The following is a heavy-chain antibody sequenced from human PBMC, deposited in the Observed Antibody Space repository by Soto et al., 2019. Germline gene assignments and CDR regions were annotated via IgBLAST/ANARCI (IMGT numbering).Heavy chain of an antibody. CDR1: GFTFSSYG. CDR3: ARDRHSSSWGFDY. J-gene: IGHJ4*02. Sequence: GGSLRLSCAASGFTFSSYGMHWVRQAPGKGLEWVAVIWYDGSNKYYADSVKGRFTISRENSKNTLYLQMNSLRAEDTAVYYCARDRHSSSWGFDYWGQGTLVTVSS. D-gene: IGHD6-13*01. V-gene: IGHV3-33*01. CDR2: IWYDGSNK.